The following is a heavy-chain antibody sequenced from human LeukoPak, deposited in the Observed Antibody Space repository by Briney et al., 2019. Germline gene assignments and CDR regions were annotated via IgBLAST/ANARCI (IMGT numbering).Heavy chain of an antibody. D-gene: IGHD6-19*01. CDR2: INANSGTT. V-gene: IGHV3-23*01. Sequence: ETLSLTCAVYGGSFSGYYCSWIRQPPGKGLEWVSTINANSGTTSYAASVRGRFTISRDNSKNTLYLQLNTLRADDTATYYCAKPISGGLAVTADWFHPWGQGTLVVVSS. CDR1: GGSFSGYY. CDR3: AKPISGGLAVTADWFHP. J-gene: IGHJ5*01.